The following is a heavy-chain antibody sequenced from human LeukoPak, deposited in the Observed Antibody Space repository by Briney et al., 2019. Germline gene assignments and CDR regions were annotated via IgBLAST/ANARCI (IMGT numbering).Heavy chain of an antibody. Sequence: GESLKISCKGSGYSFTSFSIGWVRQMPGKGLEWMGIIYPGDSDTRYSPSFQGLVTISADKSVSTAYLQWSSLKASDTAMYYCAVGYCSGGSCAYTPNLMDVWGQGTTVTVSS. CDR2: IYPGDSDT. CDR1: GYSFTSFS. V-gene: IGHV5-51*01. D-gene: IGHD2-15*01. CDR3: AVGYCSGGSCAYTPNLMDV. J-gene: IGHJ6*02.